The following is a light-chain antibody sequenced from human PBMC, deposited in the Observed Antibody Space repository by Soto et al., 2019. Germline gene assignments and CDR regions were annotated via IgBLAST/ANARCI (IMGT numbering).Light chain of an antibody. Sequence: QSALTQPPSASGSPGQSVTISCTGTSRDVGAYNYVSWYKQHPGKAPKLMIYEVSKRPSGVPARFSGSKSGNTASLTASGLQAEDEADYYCSSYAGTSHLSLFGTGPKATVL. CDR1: SRDVGAYNY. CDR2: EVS. CDR3: SSYAGTSHLSL. V-gene: IGLV2-8*01. J-gene: IGLJ1*01.